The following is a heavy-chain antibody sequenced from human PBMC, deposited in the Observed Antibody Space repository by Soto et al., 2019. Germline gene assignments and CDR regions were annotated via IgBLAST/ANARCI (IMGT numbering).Heavy chain of an antibody. V-gene: IGHV4-39*01. CDR1: GGSISSSTYY. CDR3: ARRSSSSLGSLFDP. D-gene: IGHD6-6*01. J-gene: IGHJ5*02. CDR2: MYYTGNK. Sequence: SETLSLTCTVSGGSISSSTYYWDWIRQPPGKGLEWIGAMYYTGNKNYNPSRESRVTMSVDTSKNQFSLKLSSVTPTDTAVYYFARRSSSSLGSLFDPWGRGILVTVSS.